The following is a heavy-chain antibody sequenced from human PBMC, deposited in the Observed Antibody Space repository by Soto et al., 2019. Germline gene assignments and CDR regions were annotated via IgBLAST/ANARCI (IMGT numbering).Heavy chain of an antibody. CDR1: GFTFSNYW. CDR2: INSDGSST. J-gene: IGHJ6*02. D-gene: IGHD2-15*01. V-gene: IGHV3-74*01. CDR3: ARDIGCSGGRCYYYGMDV. Sequence: PGGSLRLSCAASGFTFSNYWMYWVRQTPGKGLVWVSRINSDGSSTSYADSVKGRFTISRDNAKNTLYLQMNSLRDEDTAVYYCARDIGCSGGRCYYYGMDVWGQGTTVTVSS.